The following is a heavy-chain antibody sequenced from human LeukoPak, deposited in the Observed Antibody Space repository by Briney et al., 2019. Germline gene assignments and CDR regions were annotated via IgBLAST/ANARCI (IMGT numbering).Heavy chain of an antibody. V-gene: IGHV1-69*05. CDR3: ARDNRRYDFWSGQTPNWFDP. D-gene: IGHD3-3*01. CDR2: IIPISGTT. Sequence: SVKVSCKASGGTFRNYAISWVRQAPGQGLEWMGGIIPISGTTNYAQKFQGRVTLTTDESTTTAYMELSSLRSEDTAVYYCARDNRRYDFWSGQTPNWFDPWGQGTLVTVSS. J-gene: IGHJ5*02. CDR1: GGTFRNYA.